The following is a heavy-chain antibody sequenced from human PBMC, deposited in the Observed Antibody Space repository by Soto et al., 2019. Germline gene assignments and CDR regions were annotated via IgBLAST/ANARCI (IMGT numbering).Heavy chain of an antibody. D-gene: IGHD5-18*01. CDR2: IYYTGST. J-gene: IGHJ3*02. CDR3: ARTGYIYGSDAYDI. Sequence: QLQLQESGPGLVKPSQTLSLTCSVSGGSISSGAYYWSWIRHATGKGLEWIGYIYYTGSTYYSPSLKSRVTISLDTSRDQFSLKVTSVTAAVTAVYYCARTGYIYGSDAYDIWGRWTMVTFSS. V-gene: IGHV4-31*03. CDR1: GGSISSGAYY.